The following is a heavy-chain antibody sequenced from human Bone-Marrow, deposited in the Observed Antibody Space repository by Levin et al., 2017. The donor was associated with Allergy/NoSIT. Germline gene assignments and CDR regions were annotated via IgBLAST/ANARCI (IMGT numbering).Heavy chain of an antibody. Sequence: PSASVKVSCKASGYSFNSYGISWVRQAPGEGLDWMGWISGYNGNTHYEQKFQGRITMTIDTSTSTAYMELTSLRSDDTAVYYCARDENIVVIPASMVSDPFDVGGQGTKVTVSS. J-gene: IGHJ3*01. CDR3: ARDENIVVIPASMVSDPFDV. V-gene: IGHV1-18*01. D-gene: IGHD2-2*01. CDR1: GYSFNSYG. CDR2: ISGYNGNT.